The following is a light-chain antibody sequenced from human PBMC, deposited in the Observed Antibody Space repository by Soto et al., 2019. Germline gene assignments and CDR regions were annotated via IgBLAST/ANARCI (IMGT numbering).Light chain of an antibody. CDR2: ANS. CDR1: SSNIGTGYD. Sequence: QSVLTQPPSVSGAPGQRVTISCTGSSSNIGTGYDVHWYQQLPGTAPKLLIYANSNRPSGVPDRFSGSKSGTSASLAITGLQAEDEADYYCQSYDRNLSVVFGGGTKLTVL. CDR3: QSYDRNLSVV. J-gene: IGLJ2*01. V-gene: IGLV1-40*01.